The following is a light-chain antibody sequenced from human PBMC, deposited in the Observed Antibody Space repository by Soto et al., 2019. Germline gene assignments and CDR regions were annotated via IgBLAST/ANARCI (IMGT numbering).Light chain of an antibody. V-gene: IGKV4-1*01. J-gene: IGKJ3*01. CDR2: WAS. Sequence: DIVMTQSPDSLAVSLCEGSTIYCNSSQIVLHSSNNKDYLAWYQQKPGQSPKLLIYWASTRESGVPDRFSGSGSATEFTLTISSLQAEDVAVYYCQQYYSTPFTFGPGTKVDIK. CDR1: QIVLHSSNNKDY. CDR3: QQYYSTPFT.